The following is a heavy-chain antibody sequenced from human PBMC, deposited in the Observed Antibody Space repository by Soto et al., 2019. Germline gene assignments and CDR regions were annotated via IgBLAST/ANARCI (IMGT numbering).Heavy chain of an antibody. Sequence: QVQLQESGPGLVKPSETLSLTCTVSGGSISSYYWSWIRQPPGKGLEWIGYIYYSGSTNYNPSLKSRVTISVDTSKNQFSLKLSSVTAADTAVYYCARHKSYSVWFGELLLDAFDIWGQGTMVTVSS. CDR3: ARHKSYSVWFGELLLDAFDI. D-gene: IGHD3-10*01. CDR2: IYYSGST. J-gene: IGHJ3*02. CDR1: GGSISSYY. V-gene: IGHV4-59*08.